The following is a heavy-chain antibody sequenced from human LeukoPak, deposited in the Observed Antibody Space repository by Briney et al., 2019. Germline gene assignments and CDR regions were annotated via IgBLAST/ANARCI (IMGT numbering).Heavy chain of an antibody. V-gene: IGHV3-74*03. CDR3: ARDRYYVPDY. Sequence: GGSLRLSCAASGFTFSNTWMHWVRHAPGKGLVWVSRIHRDGISTTYADSVKGRFTISRDNAKNTLYLQMNSLRAEDTAVYYCARDRYYVPDYWGQGTLVTVSS. D-gene: IGHD3-10*02. CDR2: IHRDGIST. J-gene: IGHJ4*02. CDR1: GFTFSNTW.